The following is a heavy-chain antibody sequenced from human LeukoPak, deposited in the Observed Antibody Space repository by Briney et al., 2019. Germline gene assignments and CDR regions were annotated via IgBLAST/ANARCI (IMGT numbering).Heavy chain of an antibody. Sequence: GGSLTLSCAASGFTFSSYGMHWVRQVPGKGLEWVAVIYYDGSNKYYAESVKGRFTISRDNSNNTLSLQMNSLRAEDTAVYFCARDRGYYYYYMDVWGKGTTVSVSS. CDR3: ARDRGYYYYYMDV. CDR1: GFTFSSYG. CDR2: IYYDGSNK. D-gene: IGHD3-10*01. V-gene: IGHV3-33*01. J-gene: IGHJ6*03.